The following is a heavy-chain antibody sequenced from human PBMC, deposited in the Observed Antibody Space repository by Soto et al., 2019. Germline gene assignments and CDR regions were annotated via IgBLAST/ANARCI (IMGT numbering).Heavy chain of an antibody. V-gene: IGHV3-74*01. Sequence: EVQLVESGGGLVQPGGSLRLSCAASGFTFSSYWMHWVRQAPGKGLVWVSRIKGDGSVTSYADSVKGRFTISRDNAKNTLYLQMNSLRAEDTAVYYCAKSAWFDPWGQGTLVTVSS. CDR2: IKGDGSVT. CDR1: GFTFSSYW. CDR3: AKSAWFDP. J-gene: IGHJ5*02.